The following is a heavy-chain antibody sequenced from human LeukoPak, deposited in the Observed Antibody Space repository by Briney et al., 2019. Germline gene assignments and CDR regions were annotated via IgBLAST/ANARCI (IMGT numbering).Heavy chain of an antibody. CDR3: AKLPRSSGLPSS. V-gene: IGHV3-30*02. J-gene: IGHJ5*02. CDR2: IRYDGSFK. D-gene: IGHD3-22*01. CDR1: GFTFSSYA. Sequence: GGSLRLSCAASGFTFSSYAMSWVRQAPGKGLEWVAFIRYDGSFKYYADSVKGRFTISRDNSKDTLFLQMNSLRAEDTALYYCAKLPRSSGLPSSWGQGTLVTVSS.